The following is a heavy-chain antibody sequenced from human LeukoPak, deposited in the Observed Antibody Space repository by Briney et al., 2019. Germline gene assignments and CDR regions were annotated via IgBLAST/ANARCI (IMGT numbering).Heavy chain of an antibody. CDR1: GYSISSGYY. V-gene: IGHV4-61*01. D-gene: IGHD1-26*01. Sequence: SETLSLTCTVSGYSISSGYYWSWIRQPPGKGLEWIGYIYYTGSTSYNPSLKSRVTMSLDASKNQFSLELNSVTPADTAVYYCARGGNYWPQWWFDPWGRGTLVSVSS. CDR3: ARGGNYWPQWWFDP. J-gene: IGHJ5*02. CDR2: IYYTGST.